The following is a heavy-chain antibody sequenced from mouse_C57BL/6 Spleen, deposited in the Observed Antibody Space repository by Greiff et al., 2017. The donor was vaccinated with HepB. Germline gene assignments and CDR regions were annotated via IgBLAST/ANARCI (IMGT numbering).Heavy chain of an antibody. CDR1: GFSLTSYG. CDR3: ARQGDYYGSSYDFDV. CDR2: IWSDGST. J-gene: IGHJ1*03. V-gene: IGHV2-6-1*01. Sequence: VQLQESGPGLVAPSQSLSITCTVSGFSLTSYGVHWVRQPPGKGLEWLVVIWSDGSTTYNSALKSRLSISKDNSKSQVFLKMNSLQTDDTAMYYCARQGDYYGSSYDFDVWGTGTTVTVSS. D-gene: IGHD1-1*01.